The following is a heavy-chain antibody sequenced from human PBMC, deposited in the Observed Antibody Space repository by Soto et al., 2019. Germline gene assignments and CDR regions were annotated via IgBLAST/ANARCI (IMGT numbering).Heavy chain of an antibody. Sequence: HPGGSLRLSCAASGFTFSSYGMHWVRQAPGKGLEWVAVISYDGSNKYYADSVKGRFTISRDNSKNTLYLQMNSLRAEDTAVYYCAKGLGLGATFDYYYGMDVWGQGTTVTVSS. V-gene: IGHV3-30*18. J-gene: IGHJ6*02. D-gene: IGHD1-26*01. CDR2: ISYDGSNK. CDR1: GFTFSSYG. CDR3: AKGLGLGATFDYYYGMDV.